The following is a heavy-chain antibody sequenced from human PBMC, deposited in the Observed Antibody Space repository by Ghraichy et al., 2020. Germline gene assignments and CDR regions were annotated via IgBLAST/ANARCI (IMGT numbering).Heavy chain of an antibody. Sequence: GGSLRLSCAASGFTFSGDGMHWVRQAPGKGLEWVAVISYDGINKFYADSVKGRFTISKDNSKNTLYLQMNNLRAEDTAVYYCAKRRDGYNFDYWGQGTLVTVSS. J-gene: IGHJ4*02. D-gene: IGHD5-24*01. V-gene: IGHV3-30*18. CDR1: GFTFSGDG. CDR2: ISYDGINK. CDR3: AKRRDGYNFDY.